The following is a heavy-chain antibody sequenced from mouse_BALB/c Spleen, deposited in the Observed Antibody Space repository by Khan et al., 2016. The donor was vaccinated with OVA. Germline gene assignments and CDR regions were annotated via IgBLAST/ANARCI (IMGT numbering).Heavy chain of an antibody. CDR2: INPRSGYT. D-gene: IGHD2-14*01. CDR3: ARRTTGYAMDY. V-gene: IGHV1-4*01. Sequence: QVQLQQPGAELARPGASVKMSCEASGYTFTSNTMHWVKQRPGQGLEWIGYINPRSGYTNYNQKFKDKATLTADKSSSTAYMQLSSLTSEDSAVYYCARRTTGYAMDYWGQGTSGIVSS. CDR1: GYTFTSNT. J-gene: IGHJ4*01.